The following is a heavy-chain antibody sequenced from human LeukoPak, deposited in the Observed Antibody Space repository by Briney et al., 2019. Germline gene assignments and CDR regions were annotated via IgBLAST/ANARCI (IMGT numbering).Heavy chain of an antibody. V-gene: IGHV3-33*01. CDR1: GFTFSSYG. CDR2: IWYDGSNK. D-gene: IGHD2-21*01. Sequence: GGSLRLSCAASGFTFSSYGMHWVRQAPGKGLEWVAVIWYDGSNKYYADSVKGRFTISRDNSKNTLYLQMNSLRAEDTAVYYCARAYCDRTTCYGMDVWGQGTTVTVSS. CDR3: ARAYCDRTTCYGMDV. J-gene: IGHJ6*02.